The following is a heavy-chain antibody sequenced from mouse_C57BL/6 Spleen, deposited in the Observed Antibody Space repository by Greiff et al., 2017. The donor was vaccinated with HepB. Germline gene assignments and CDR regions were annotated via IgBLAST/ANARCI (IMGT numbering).Heavy chain of an antibody. J-gene: IGHJ3*01. CDR1: GYSITSGYD. CDR2: ISYSGST. CDR3: ARDNGYDEAWFAY. D-gene: IGHD2-2*01. V-gene: IGHV3-1*01. Sequence: EVQLVESGPGMVKPSQSLSLTCTVTGYSITSGYDWHWIRHFPGNKLEWMGYISYSGSTNYNPSLKSRISITHDTSKNHFFLKLNSVTTEDTATYYCARDNGYDEAWFAYWGQGTLVTVSA.